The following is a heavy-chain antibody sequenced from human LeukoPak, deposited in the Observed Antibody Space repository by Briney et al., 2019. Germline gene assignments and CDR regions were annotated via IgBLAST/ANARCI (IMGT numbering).Heavy chain of an antibody. CDR3: ARVKGYGSGSYFYY. CDR1: GYTFTGYY. Sequence: RASVKVSCKASGYTFTGYYMHWVRQAPGQGLEWMGWINPNSGGTNYAQKFQGRVTMIRDTSISTAYMELSRLRSDDTAVYYCARVKGYGSGSYFYYWGQGTLVTVSS. CDR2: INPNSGGT. J-gene: IGHJ4*02. V-gene: IGHV1-2*02. D-gene: IGHD3-10*01.